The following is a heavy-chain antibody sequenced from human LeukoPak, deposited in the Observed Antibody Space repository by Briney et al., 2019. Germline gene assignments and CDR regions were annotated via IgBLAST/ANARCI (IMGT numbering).Heavy chain of an antibody. J-gene: IGHJ4*02. CDR1: GGTFSSYA. CDR2: IIPIFGTA. CDR3: ARGLGSGTYYGY. V-gene: IGHV1-69*01. D-gene: IGHD3-10*01. Sequence: SVKVSCKASGGTFSSYAISWVRQTPGQGLEWMGGIIPIFGTANYAQKFQGRVTITADESTSTAYMELSSLRSEDTAVYYCARGLGSGTYYGYWGQGTLVTVSS.